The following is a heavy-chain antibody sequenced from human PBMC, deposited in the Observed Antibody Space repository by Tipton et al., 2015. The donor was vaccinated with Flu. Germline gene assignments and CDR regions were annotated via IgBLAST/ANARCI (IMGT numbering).Heavy chain of an antibody. CDR2: LYYSGGA. CDR3: ARVIRMTMIRGIRDPYYFDF. J-gene: IGHJ4*02. Sequence: TLSLTCTVSGGSITTSGYFWSWLRQPPGKGLEWIGSLYYSGGAHHNPSLTSRVAISGDTSNNHFSLKLTSVTAADTAVYFCARVIRMTMIRGIRDPYYFDFWGQGMLVTVSS. V-gene: IGHV4-39*07. CDR1: GGSITTSGYF. D-gene: IGHD3-10*01.